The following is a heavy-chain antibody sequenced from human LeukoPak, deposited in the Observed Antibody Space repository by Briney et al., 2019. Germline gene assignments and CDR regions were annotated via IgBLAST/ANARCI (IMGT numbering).Heavy chain of an antibody. CDR1: GGSISSSSYY. Sequence: SETLSLTCTVSGGSISSSSYYWGWIRQPPGKGLEWIGSIYYSGSTYYNPSLKSRVTISVDTSKNQFSLKLSSVTAADTAVYYCARHPRLLWFGEVGTFPDYWGQGTLVTVSS. D-gene: IGHD3-10*01. CDR2: IYYSGST. V-gene: IGHV4-39*01. CDR3: ARHPRLLWFGEVGTFPDY. J-gene: IGHJ4*02.